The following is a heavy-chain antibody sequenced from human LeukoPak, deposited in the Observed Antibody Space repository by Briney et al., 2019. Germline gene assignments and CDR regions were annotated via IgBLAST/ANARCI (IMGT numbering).Heavy chain of an antibody. V-gene: IGHV4-30-2*01. J-gene: IGHJ6*03. CDR2: IYHSGST. D-gene: IGHD4-11*01. Sequence: KTSETLSLTCTVSGGSISSGGYYWSWIRQPPGKGLEWIGYIYHSGSTYYNPSLKSRVTISVDRSKNQFSLKLSSVTAADTAVYYCARASVTYYYYYYMDVWGKGTTVTVSS. CDR1: GGSISSGGYY. CDR3: ARASVTYYYYYYMDV.